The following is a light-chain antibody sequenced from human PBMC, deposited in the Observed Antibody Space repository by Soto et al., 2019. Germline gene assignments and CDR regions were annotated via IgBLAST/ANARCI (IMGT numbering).Light chain of an antibody. CDR2: EVN. J-gene: IGLJ2*01. V-gene: IGLV2-14*01. CDR1: SSDVGGFDF. Sequence: QSVLTQPASVSGSLGQSITISCTGTSSDVGGFDFVSWYQQHPGKAPKLMIYEVNNRPSGVSNRFSGSKSGNTASLTISGLQAEDEADYYCSSYTSSSTLDVVFGGGTKLTVL. CDR3: SSYTSSSTLDVV.